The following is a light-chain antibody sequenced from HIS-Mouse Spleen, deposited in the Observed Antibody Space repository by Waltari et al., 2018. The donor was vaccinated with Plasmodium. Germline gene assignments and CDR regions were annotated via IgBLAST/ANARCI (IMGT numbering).Light chain of an antibody. J-gene: IGLJ2*01. CDR1: SSNIGNNY. Sequence: QSVLTQPPSVSAAPGQKVTISCSGSSSNIGNNYVSWYQQLPGTAPKLLIYDNNKRPPGIPDRFSGSKSGTSATLGITGLQTGDEADDYCGTWDSSLSAGVVFGGGTKLTVL. CDR3: GTWDSSLSAGVV. V-gene: IGLV1-51*01. CDR2: DNN.